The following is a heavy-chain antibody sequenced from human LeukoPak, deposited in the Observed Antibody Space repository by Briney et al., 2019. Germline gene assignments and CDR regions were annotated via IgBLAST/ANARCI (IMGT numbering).Heavy chain of an antibody. CDR2: IIPIFGTA. CDR1: GGTFSSYA. D-gene: IGHD3-22*01. J-gene: IGHJ5*02. CDR3: ARGYYYDSSASWFDP. Sequence: SVKVSCKASGGTFSSYAISWVRQAPGQGLEWMGGIIPIFGTANYAQKFQGRVTITTDESTSTAYMELSSLRSEDTDVYYCARGYYYDSSASWFDPWGQGTLVTVSS. V-gene: IGHV1-69*05.